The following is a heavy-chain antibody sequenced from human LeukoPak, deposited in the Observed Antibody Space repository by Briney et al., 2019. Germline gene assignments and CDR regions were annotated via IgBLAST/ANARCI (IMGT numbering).Heavy chain of an antibody. J-gene: IGHJ3*01. V-gene: IGHV4-39*01. Sequence: PSETLSLTCTVSGGSISSSSYYWGWIRQPPGKGLEWIGSIYYSGSTYYNPSLKSRVTISVDTSKNQFSLKLSSVTAADTADYYCARRRHNFDFYNVWGQGTRVLVSS. CDR3: ARRRHNFDFYNV. CDR1: GGSISSSSYY. D-gene: IGHD3/OR15-3a*01. CDR2: IYYSGST.